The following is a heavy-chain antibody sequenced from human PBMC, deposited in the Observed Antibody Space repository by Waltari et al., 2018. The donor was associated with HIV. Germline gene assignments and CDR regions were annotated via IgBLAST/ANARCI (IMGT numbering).Heavy chain of an antibody. CDR2: IYYSGST. V-gene: IGHV4-39*01. CDR3: ARHYYYDSSGYYSFDY. D-gene: IGHD3-22*01. Sequence: QLQLQESGLGLVKPSETLSLTCTVSGGSISSSSYYWGWIRQPPGKGLEWIGSIYYSGSTYYTPSLKSRVTISVDTSKNQFSLKLSSVTAADTAVYYCARHYYYDSSGYYSFDYWGQGTLVTVSS. J-gene: IGHJ4*02. CDR1: GGSISSSSYY.